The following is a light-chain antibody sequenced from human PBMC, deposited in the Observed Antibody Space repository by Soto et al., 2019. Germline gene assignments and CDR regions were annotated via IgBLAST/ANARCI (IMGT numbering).Light chain of an antibody. Sequence: QSALTQPHSASGSPGQSVTISCTGTSSDVGGYSYVSWYQQHPGKAPKLMIYEVSKRPSGVPDRFSGSKSGNTASLTVSGLQAEDEADYYCSSYAGSNNLVFGGGTKVTVL. V-gene: IGLV2-8*01. J-gene: IGLJ2*01. CDR3: SSYAGSNNLV. CDR2: EVS. CDR1: SSDVGGYSY.